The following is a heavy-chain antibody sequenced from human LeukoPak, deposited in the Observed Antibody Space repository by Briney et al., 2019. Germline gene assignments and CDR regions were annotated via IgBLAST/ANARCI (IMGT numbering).Heavy chain of an antibody. J-gene: IGHJ3*02. D-gene: IGHD5-18*01. CDR3: AREAMATSGSDAFDI. CDR1: GYTFTSYY. V-gene: IGHV1-46*01. CDR2: INPSGGST. Sequence: ASVKVSCKASGYTFTSYYMHWVRQAPGQGLEWMGIINPSGGSTSYAQKFQGRVTMTRDMSTSTVYMELSSLRSEDTAVYYCAREAMATSGSDAFDIWGQGTMVTVSS.